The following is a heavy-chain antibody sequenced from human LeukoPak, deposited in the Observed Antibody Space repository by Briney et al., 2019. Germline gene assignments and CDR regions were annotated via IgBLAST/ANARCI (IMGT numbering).Heavy chain of an antibody. V-gene: IGHV3-21*01. Sequence: GGSLRLSCAASGFTFSSYSMNWVRQAPGKGLEWVSSISSSSSYIYYADSVKGRFTISRDNAKNSLYLQMNSLRAEDTAGYYGASVLVGYYYDSSVTTWGQGTLVTVSS. CDR3: ASVLVGYYYDSSVTT. CDR1: GFTFSSYS. J-gene: IGHJ5*02. D-gene: IGHD3-22*01. CDR2: ISSSSSYI.